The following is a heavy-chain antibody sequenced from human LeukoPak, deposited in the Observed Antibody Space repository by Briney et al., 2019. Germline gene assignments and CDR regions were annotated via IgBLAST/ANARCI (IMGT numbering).Heavy chain of an antibody. CDR1: GGSISSSSYY. J-gene: IGHJ4*02. Sequence: SETLSLTCTVSGGSISSSSYYWGWIRQPPGKGLEWIGSIYYSGSTYYNPSLKSRVTISVDTSKNQFSLKLRSVTAADTAVYYCARQAGTLLDYFDYWGQGTLVTVSS. D-gene: IGHD6-19*01. CDR3: ARQAGTLLDYFDY. V-gene: IGHV4-39*01. CDR2: IYYSGST.